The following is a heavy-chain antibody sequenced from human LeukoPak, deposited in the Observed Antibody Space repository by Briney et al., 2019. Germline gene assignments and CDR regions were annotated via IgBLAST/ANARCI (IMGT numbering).Heavy chain of an antibody. Sequence: ASVTVTFKCSGYTFTDSGWYLHWLRQAPGQGLGCVGWIQPNNGATLYAQKFQGRVAMTTDTSISTAYMELSRLRPDNTAMYYCARDVPAQMVAFDYWGQGTLVTVSS. J-gene: IGHJ4*02. CDR1: GYTFTDSGWY. CDR2: IQPNNGAT. V-gene: IGHV1-2*02. CDR3: ARDVPAQMVAFDY. D-gene: IGHD3-10*01.